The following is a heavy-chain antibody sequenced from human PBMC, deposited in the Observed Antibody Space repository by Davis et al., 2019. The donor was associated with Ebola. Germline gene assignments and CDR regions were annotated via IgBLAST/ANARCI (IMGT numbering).Heavy chain of an antibody. CDR2: IWYDGSNK. CDR3: ARSGCGSYCPVDY. J-gene: IGHJ4*02. V-gene: IGHV3-33*01. D-gene: IGHD1-26*01. CDR1: GFSFSSYG. Sequence: GESLKISCASSGFSFSSYGMHWVRQAPGKGLEWVAVIWYDGSNKYYADSAKGRFTISRDNSKNTLYLQMNSLGAEDTAVYYCARSGCGSYCPVDYWGQGTLVTVSS.